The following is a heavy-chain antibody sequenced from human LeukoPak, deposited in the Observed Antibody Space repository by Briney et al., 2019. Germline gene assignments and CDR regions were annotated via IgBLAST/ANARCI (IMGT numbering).Heavy chain of an antibody. V-gene: IGHV1-69*06. J-gene: IGHJ4*02. CDR2: IIPIFGTA. CDR1: GGTFSSYA. Sequence: ASVKVSCKASGGTFSSYAISWVRQAPGQGLEWMGGIIPIFGTANYAQRLQGRVTITADKSTGTAYMELSSLRSEDTAVYYCARDLRHYYDSSGTHTFDYWGQGTLVTVSS. D-gene: IGHD3-22*01. CDR3: ARDLRHYYDSSGTHTFDY.